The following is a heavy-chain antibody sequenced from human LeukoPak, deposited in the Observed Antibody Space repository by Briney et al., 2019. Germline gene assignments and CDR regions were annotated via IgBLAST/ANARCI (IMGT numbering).Heavy chain of an antibody. CDR3: AKGPRPGSSGYPNLDH. CDR1: GFTVSSNY. D-gene: IGHD3-22*01. V-gene: IGHV3-53*01. Sequence: PGGSLRLSCAASGFTVSSNYMNWVRQAPGKGLEWVSLIYSGSTTNYADSVKGRFTISRDNSKNTLYLQMNSLRVEDTAVYYCAKGPRPGSSGYPNLDHWGQGTPVTVSS. J-gene: IGHJ4*02. CDR2: IYSGSTT.